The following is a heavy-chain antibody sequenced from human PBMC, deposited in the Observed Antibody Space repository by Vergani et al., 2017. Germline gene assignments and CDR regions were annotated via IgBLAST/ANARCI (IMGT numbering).Heavy chain of an antibody. D-gene: IGHD2-8*01. J-gene: IGHJ6*02. CDR3: ARDCTSGGCPDNYGMDV. Sequence: QVQLVESGGGVVQPGRSLRLSCAASGFSFSSYGMHWVRQAPGKGLEWVAAIWYDGSKTYYADSVKGRFTISRDNSKDTLFLQMNSLRAEDAAVYYCARDCTSGGCPDNYGMDVWGQGATVTVSS. CDR2: IWYDGSKT. V-gene: IGHV3-33*01. CDR1: GFSFSSYG.